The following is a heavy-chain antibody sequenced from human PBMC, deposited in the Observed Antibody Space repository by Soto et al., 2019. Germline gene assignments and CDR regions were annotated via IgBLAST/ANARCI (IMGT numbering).Heavy chain of an antibody. CDR2: ITDTGGDA. J-gene: IGHJ4*02. CDR3: ARGSTDSYPGSRIFDF. CDR1: GLTFGSRA. D-gene: IGHD3-10*01. V-gene: IGHV3-23*01. Sequence: EVQLLESGGDLKQPGGSLRLSCVASGLTFGSRAMTWVRQAPGEGLQWVLTITDTGGDAKNADSVRGRFVISRDNSKKTLYLQLTSLTAADSAMYYCARGSTDSYPGSRIFDFWGRGTLVTVSS.